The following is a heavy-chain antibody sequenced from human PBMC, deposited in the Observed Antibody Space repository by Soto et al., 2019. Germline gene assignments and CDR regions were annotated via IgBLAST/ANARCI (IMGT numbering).Heavy chain of an antibody. CDR1: GGAFSSYT. Sequence: QVQLVQSGAEVKKPGSSVKVSCKASGGAFSSYTISWVRQAPGQGLEWMGRIIPILGIANYAQKFQRRVTITADKSTSTAYMALSSLRSEDTAVYYCARSHGDLSYWYSDLWGRGTLVTVSS. J-gene: IGHJ2*01. V-gene: IGHV1-69*02. CDR3: ARSHGDLSYWYSDL. D-gene: IGHD4-17*01. CDR2: IIPILGIA.